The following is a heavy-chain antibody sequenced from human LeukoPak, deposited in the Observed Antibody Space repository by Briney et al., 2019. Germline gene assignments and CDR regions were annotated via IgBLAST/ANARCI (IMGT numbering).Heavy chain of an antibody. D-gene: IGHD7-27*01. CDR3: ARVPWGSGYFDF. J-gene: IGHJ4*02. CDR2: IYPSGST. V-gene: IGHV4-4*09. Sequence: WETLSLTCTVSGGYMSSNYWGWIRRPPGKGLEWIGHIYPSGSTYYNSSLKSRVTMSVDRSKNQFSLKLNSVTAADTAVYYCARVPWGSGYFDFWGQGTLVTVSS. CDR1: GGYMSSNY.